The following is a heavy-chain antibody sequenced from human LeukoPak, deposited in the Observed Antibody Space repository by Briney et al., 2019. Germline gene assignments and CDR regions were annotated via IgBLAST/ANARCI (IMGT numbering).Heavy chain of an antibody. CDR1: GFTFDDYG. Sequence: GGSLRLSCAASGFTFDDYGMSWVRNAPGQGQEWVSGINWNGGSTGYADSVKGRFTISRDNAKNTLSLQMNSLRAEDTGLYYCARADGSHYGLKDYWGQGTLVTVSS. V-gene: IGHV3-20*04. CDR2: INWNGGST. D-gene: IGHD1-26*01. J-gene: IGHJ4*02. CDR3: ARADGSHYGLKDY.